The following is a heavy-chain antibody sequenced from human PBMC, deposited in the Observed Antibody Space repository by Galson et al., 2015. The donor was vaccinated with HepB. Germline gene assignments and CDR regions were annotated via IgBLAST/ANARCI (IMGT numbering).Heavy chain of an antibody. CDR3: AKLLRSGYPGEGY. CDR2: VSYEDSNK. V-gene: IGHV3-30*18. J-gene: IGHJ4*02. CDR1: GFSLSSYG. D-gene: IGHD3-22*01. Sequence: SLRLSCAVSGFSLSSYGMHWVRQAPGKGLEWVAAVSYEDSNKYYADTVRGRFTISRDSSKNTLYLQMNSLRPEDTAVYYCAKLLRSGYPGEGYWGQGTLVTVSS.